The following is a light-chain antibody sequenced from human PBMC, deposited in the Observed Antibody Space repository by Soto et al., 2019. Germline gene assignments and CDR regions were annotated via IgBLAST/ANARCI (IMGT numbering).Light chain of an antibody. CDR1: HTISSSY. V-gene: IGKV3-20*01. CDR2: GIS. J-gene: IGKJ1*01. Sequence: EIVLTRSPGTLSLSPVESATLSCSASHTISSSYSAWYQQKPGQAPRLLMYGISRRATGIPDRFSGSWSGTDFTLTISRLEPEDFAGYYCQQYGDSPRTFGQGTKVDI. CDR3: QQYGDSPRT.